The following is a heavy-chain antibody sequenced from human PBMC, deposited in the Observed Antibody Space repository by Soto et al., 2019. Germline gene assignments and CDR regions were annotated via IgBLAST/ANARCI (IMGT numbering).Heavy chain of an antibody. CDR1: GYTFTSYA. CDR3: ARDEDGYNYGAFDI. D-gene: IGHD5-12*01. J-gene: IGHJ3*02. Sequence: GASVKVSCKASGYTFTSYAMHWVRQAPGQRLEWMGWINAGNGNTKYSQKFQGRVTITRDTSASTAYMELSSLRSEDTAVHYCARDEDGYNYGAFDIWGQGTMVTV. V-gene: IGHV1-3*01. CDR2: INAGNGNT.